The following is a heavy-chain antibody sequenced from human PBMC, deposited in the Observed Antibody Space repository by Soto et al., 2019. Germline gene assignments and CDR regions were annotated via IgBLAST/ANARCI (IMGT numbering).Heavy chain of an antibody. CDR3: ARRYYDSSGYSPPDY. CDR2: IYYSGST. J-gene: IGHJ4*02. D-gene: IGHD3-22*01. Sequence: QLQLQESGPGLVKPSETLSLTCTVSGGSISSSSYYWGWIRQPPGKGLEWIGSIYYSGSTYYNPSLKSRVTISVDTSKNQFSLKLSSVTAADTAVYYCARRYYDSSGYSPPDYWGQGTLVTVSS. CDR1: GGSISSSSYY. V-gene: IGHV4-39*01.